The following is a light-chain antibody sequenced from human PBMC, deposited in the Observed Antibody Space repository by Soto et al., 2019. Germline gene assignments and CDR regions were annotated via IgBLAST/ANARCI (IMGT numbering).Light chain of an antibody. CDR3: QHRNNWPWA. J-gene: IGKJ1*01. V-gene: IGKV3-11*01. CDR2: DVF. CDR1: QSVNGY. Sequence: EIVLTQSPATLSLSPGERATLSCRASQSVNGYLAWYQKKRGQAPRLLIYDVFNMATGIPARFSGSGSGTDFTLTISSRAPEDFAVYYCQHRNNWPWAFGQGTKVEVK.